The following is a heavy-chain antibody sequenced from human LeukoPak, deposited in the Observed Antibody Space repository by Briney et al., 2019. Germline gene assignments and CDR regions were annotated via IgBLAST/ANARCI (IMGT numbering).Heavy chain of an antibody. CDR1: EFTFSSYS. CDR3: ARDNDLNSRYSQFDY. J-gene: IGHJ4*02. CDR2: ISSSSSYT. D-gene: IGHD2/OR15-2a*01. V-gene: IGHV3-21*05. Sequence: GGSLRLSCAASEFTFSSYSMNWVRQAPGKGLEWVSYISSSSSYTNYADSVKGRFTISRDKSKNTVYLQMNSLRAEDTAVYYCARDNDLNSRYSQFDYWGQGTLVTVSS.